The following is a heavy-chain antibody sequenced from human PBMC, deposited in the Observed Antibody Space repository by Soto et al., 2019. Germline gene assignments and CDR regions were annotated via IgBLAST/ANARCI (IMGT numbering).Heavy chain of an antibody. CDR2: IYYSGST. V-gene: IGHV4-59*08. D-gene: IGHD6-19*01. J-gene: IGHJ5*02. CDR3: ARLSPIAVAGKGDWFDP. CDR1: GGSISSYY. Sequence: SETLSLTCTVSGGSISSYYWSWIRQPPGKGLEWIGYIYYSGSTNYNPSLKSRVTISVDTSKNQFSLKLSSVTAADTAVYYCARLSPIAVAGKGDWFDPWGQGTLVTVSS.